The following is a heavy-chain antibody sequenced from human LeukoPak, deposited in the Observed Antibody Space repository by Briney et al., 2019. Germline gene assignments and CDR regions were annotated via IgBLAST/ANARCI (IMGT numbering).Heavy chain of an antibody. V-gene: IGHV3-48*03. Sequence: GGSLRLSCAASGFTFSSYEMNWVRQAPGKGPEWVSYISSSGSTIYYADSVKGRFTISRDNAKNSLYLQMNSLRAEDTAVYYCAREPVVTGNFDYWGQGTLVTVSS. D-gene: IGHD4-23*01. CDR2: ISSSGSTI. CDR1: GFTFSSYE. CDR3: AREPVVTGNFDY. J-gene: IGHJ4*02.